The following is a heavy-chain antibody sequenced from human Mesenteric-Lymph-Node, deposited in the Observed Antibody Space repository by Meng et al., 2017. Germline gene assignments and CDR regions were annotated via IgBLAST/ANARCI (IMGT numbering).Heavy chain of an antibody. Sequence: GESLKISCAASGFTFSNYWMRWVRQAPGKGLEWVASIKEDGSGKYYVDSVKGRFTISRDNAKSSLYVLMNSLRTEDTAVYYCARVRAEGVKGLDVWGQGTTVTVSS. CDR1: GFTFSNYW. CDR2: IKEDGSGK. D-gene: IGHD2-8*01. V-gene: IGHV3-7*01. J-gene: IGHJ6*02. CDR3: ARVRAEGVKGLDV.